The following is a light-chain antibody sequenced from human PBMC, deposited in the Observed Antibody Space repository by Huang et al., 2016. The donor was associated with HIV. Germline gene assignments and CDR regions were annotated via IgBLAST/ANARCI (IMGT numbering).Light chain of an antibody. CDR2: EAS. Sequence: DIQMTQSPSTLSAAIGDRVTITCRASQSVSTRLAWYQQKPGKAPRRLIQEASSLESGVPSRLSGSGSGTEFTLTISSLQPDDSATYSCQQYNTFTFGPGTKVDI. CDR1: QSVSTR. CDR3: QQYNTFT. J-gene: IGKJ3*01. V-gene: IGKV1-5*03.